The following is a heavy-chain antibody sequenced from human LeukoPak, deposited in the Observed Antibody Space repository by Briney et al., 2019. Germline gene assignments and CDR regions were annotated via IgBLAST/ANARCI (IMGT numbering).Heavy chain of an antibody. V-gene: IGHV4-4*07. CDR2: IYSSAAT. CDR1: GGSITGSH. J-gene: IGHJ4*02. Sequence: SETLSLTCTVSGGSITGSHGSGFGQSAGKGLEWIGRIYSSAATKYNPSLKSRVTMSLDTSKNQFSLRLSSVTAADTAVYYCARGAYSFDYWGQGTLVTVSS. CDR3: ARGAYSFDY.